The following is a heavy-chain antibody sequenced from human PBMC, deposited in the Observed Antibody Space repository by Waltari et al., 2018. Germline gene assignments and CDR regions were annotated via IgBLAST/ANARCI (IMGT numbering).Heavy chain of an antibody. D-gene: IGHD3-3*01. Sequence: QLRLQESGPGLVKPSETLSLTCPVSGGSISSSSYYWGWIRQPPGKGLEWIGSIYSSGNTYYNPSLKSRVTISVDTSKNQFSLKLSSVTAADTAVYYCARLVVPAFWSDYYYFDYWGQGTLVTVSS. J-gene: IGHJ4*02. V-gene: IGHV4-39*01. CDR3: ARLVVPAFWSDYYYFDY. CDR1: GGSISSSSYY. CDR2: IYSSGNT.